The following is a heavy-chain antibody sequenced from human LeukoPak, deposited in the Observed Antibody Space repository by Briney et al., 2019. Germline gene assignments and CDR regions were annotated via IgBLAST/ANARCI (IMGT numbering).Heavy chain of an antibody. D-gene: IGHD2-21*02. Sequence: PSETLSLTCAVSGGSISSGGYSWSWIRQPPGKGLEWIGYIYYSGSTYYNPSLKSRVTISVDTSKNQFSLKLSSVTAADTAVYYCARSLVTAPRPFDYWGQGTLVTVSS. CDR1: GGSISSGGYS. J-gene: IGHJ4*02. CDR3: ARSLVTAPRPFDY. CDR2: IYYSGST. V-gene: IGHV4-31*11.